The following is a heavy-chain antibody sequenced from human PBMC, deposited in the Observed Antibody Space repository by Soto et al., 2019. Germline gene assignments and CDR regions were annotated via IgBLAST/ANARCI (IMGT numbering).Heavy chain of an antibody. D-gene: IGHD3-10*01. CDR3: ARGLRITMVRGVIKGAFDP. Sequence: SETLSLTCAVYGGSFSGYYWSWIRQPPGKGLEWIGEINHSGSTNYNPSLKSRVTISVDTSKNQFSLKLSSVTAADTAVYYCARGLRITMVRGVIKGAFDPWGQGTLVTVSS. CDR1: GGSFSGYY. CDR2: INHSGST. J-gene: IGHJ5*02. V-gene: IGHV4-34*01.